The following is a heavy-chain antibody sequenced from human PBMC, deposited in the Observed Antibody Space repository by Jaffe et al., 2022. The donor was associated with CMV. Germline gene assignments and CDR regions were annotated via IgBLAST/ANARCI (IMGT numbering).Heavy chain of an antibody. CDR3: ARAGPYYDSTGYPLFDF. D-gene: IGHD3-22*01. V-gene: IGHV1-18*01. CDR1: GYRFTTYG. CDR2: ISGYNGNT. Sequence: QVQLVQSVPEVKRPGASVKVSCKVSGYRFTTYGISWVRQAPGQGLEWMGWISGYNGNTNYAQKLQGRLSMTIDTSTTTAYMELRALISDDTAVYYCARAGPYYDSTGYPLFDFWGQGTLVTVSS. J-gene: IGHJ4*02.